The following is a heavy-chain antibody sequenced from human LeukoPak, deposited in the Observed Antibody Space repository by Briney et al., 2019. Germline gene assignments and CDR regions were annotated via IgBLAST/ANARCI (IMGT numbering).Heavy chain of an antibody. Sequence: GGSLRLSCAASGFTVSSNYMSWVRQAPGKGLEWVSGIGGSGGSTYYADSVKGRFTISRDNSKNTLYLQMNSLRAEDTAVYYCAKQHIREPLSYFDYWGQGTLVTVSS. D-gene: IGHD5-24*01. CDR2: IGGSGGST. V-gene: IGHV3-23*01. J-gene: IGHJ4*02. CDR1: GFTVSSNY. CDR3: AKQHIREPLSYFDY.